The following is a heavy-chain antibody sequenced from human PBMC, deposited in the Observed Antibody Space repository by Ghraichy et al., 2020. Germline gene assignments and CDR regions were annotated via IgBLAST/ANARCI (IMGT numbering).Heavy chain of an antibody. CDR2: INGPGIGT. Sequence: GGSLRLSCAASGFTFSSYAMSWVRQAPGKGLEWVSAINGPGIGTYYADSVKGRFTISRDNSKNTLFLQMNSLRAEDTAVYFCAKIYSTGYYAPYYFDYWGQGTLVTVSS. J-gene: IGHJ4*02. CDR3: AKIYSTGYYAPYYFDY. D-gene: IGHD3-22*01. CDR1: GFTFSSYA. V-gene: IGHV3-23*01.